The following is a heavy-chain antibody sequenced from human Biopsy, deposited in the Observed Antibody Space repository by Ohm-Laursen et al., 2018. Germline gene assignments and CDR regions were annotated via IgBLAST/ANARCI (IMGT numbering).Heavy chain of an antibody. V-gene: IGHV3-53*01. J-gene: IGHJ3*01. D-gene: IGHD3-3*01. Sequence: GSLRLSCTALKFTVSSNYMTWVRQAPGKGLECVSVIYSGGNTFYADSVKGRFTVSRDTSKNTIYLQMNSLRAEGTARYYCAKYTPTIFGVVGDDALDLWGQGTMVTVSS. CDR1: KFTVSSNY. CDR3: AKYTPTIFGVVGDDALDL. CDR2: IYSGGNT.